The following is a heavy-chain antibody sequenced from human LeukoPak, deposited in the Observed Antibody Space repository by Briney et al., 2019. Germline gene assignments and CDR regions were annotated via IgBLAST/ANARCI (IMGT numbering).Heavy chain of an antibody. V-gene: IGHV1-2*02. D-gene: IGHD3-10*01. J-gene: IGHJ4*02. CDR3: ARALWFGDLSDY. Sequence: ASVKVSCKASGYTFTGYYMHWVRQAPGQGLEWMGWINPNSGGTNYAQKFQGRVTMTRDTSISTAYMELSRLGSDDTAVYYCARALWFGDLSDYWGQGTLVTVSS. CDR2: INPNSGGT. CDR1: GYTFTGYY.